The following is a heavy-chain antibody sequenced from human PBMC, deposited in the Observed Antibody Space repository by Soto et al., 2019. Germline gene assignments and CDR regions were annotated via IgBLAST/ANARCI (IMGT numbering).Heavy chain of an antibody. V-gene: IGHV1-46*02. D-gene: IGHD2-8*01. CDR3: ARPPFPGCLNAVCYPLDY. CDR1: GYTFNDYY. Sequence: ASVKVSCKASGYTFNDYYLHWVRQAPGQGLEWMGMINPSGGSTSYAQKFQGRVTMTRDTSTTTVYMEVSSLKSEDTAVYYCARPPFPGCLNAVCYPLDYWGQGTLVTVPQ. CDR2: INPSGGST. J-gene: IGHJ4*02.